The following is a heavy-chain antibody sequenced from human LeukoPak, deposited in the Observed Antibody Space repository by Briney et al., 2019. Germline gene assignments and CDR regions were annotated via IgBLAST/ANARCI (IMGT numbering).Heavy chain of an antibody. V-gene: IGHV3-30*04. CDR3: VREDFGNYYFDF. CDR1: GFTFSSYA. J-gene: IGHJ4*02. D-gene: IGHD4-11*01. CDR2: ILQDGTIK. Sequence: LVTSLRPSCAASGFTFSSYAFHWLRQAPGNGLKRLAVILQDGTIKYYADSVKGRFTISRDNSKNTLYLQVHSLSTEDTAVYYCVREDFGNYYFDFWGQGTLVTVSS.